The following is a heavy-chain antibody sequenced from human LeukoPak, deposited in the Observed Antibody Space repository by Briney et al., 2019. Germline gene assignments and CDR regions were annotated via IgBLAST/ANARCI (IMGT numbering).Heavy chain of an antibody. CDR1: RFTFSSYA. V-gene: IGHV3-23*01. D-gene: IGHD2-21*02. J-gene: IGHJ4*02. CDR3: ARSDCGGDCHLLDY. CDR2: ISGSGGST. Sequence: GGSLRLSCAASRFTFSSYAMSWVRQAPGKGLEWVSTISGSGGSTYYADSVKGRFTMSRDNSKNTLYLQMNSLRAEDTAVYYCARSDCGGDCHLLDYWGQGTLVTVSS.